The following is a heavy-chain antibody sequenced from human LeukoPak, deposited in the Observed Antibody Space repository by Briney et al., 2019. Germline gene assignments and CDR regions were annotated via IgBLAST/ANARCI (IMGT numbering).Heavy chain of an antibody. CDR2: IWFDGSNE. CDR3: APDFNRGGRDHY. CDR1: GITFSSFG. J-gene: IGHJ4*02. D-gene: IGHD2-15*01. Sequence: GGSLRLSCVASGITFSSFGMHWVRQAPGKGLEWVAFIWFDGSNEYYTDSVKGRFTISRDNAKNSLYLEMSSLRDEDTAVYYCAPDFNRGGRDHYWGQGTLVTVSS. V-gene: IGHV3-30*02.